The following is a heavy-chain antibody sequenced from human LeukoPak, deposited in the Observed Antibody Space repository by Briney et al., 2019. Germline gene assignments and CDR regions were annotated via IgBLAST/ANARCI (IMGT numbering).Heavy chain of an antibody. V-gene: IGHV1-69*05. J-gene: IGHJ4*02. D-gene: IGHD1-26*01. CDR2: IIPIFGTA. CDR1: GGTFSSYA. CDR3: ARVAVGASYFDY. Sequence: SVKVSCKASGGTFSSYAISWVRQAPGQGLEWMGRIIPIFGTANYAQKFQGRVTITTDESTSTAYMELSSLRSEDTAVYCCARVAVGASYFDYWGQGTLVTVSS.